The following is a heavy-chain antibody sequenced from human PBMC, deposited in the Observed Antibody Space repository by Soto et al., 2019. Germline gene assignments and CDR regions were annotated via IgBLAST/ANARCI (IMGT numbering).Heavy chain of an antibody. V-gene: IGHV3-21*06. CDR3: ARESEDLTSNFDY. J-gene: IGHJ4*02. Sequence: VSLRLSCAASGFTFTRYSMNWVRQAPGKGLEWVSSISSTTNYIYYGDSMKGRFTTSRDNAKNSLYLEMNSLRAEDTAVYYCARESEDLTSNFDYWGQGTLVTVSS. CDR1: GFTFTRYS. CDR2: ISSTTNYI.